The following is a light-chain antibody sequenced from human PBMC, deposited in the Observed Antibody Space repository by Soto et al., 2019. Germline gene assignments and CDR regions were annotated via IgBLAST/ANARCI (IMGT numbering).Light chain of an antibody. Sequence: QSALAQPRSVSGSPGLSVTISCTGVSSDVGGSNHVSWYQHHPGKAPKLMIYDVSKRPSGVPDRFSGSKSGNTASLTISGLQAEDEADYHCCSNADTYTFVFGTGTKLTVL. CDR1: SSDVGGSNH. CDR2: DVS. V-gene: IGLV2-11*01. J-gene: IGLJ1*01. CDR3: CSNADTYTFV.